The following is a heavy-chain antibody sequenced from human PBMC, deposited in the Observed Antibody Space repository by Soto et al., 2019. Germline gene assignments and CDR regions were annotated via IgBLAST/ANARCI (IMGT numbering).Heavy chain of an antibody. CDR1: GLTFSDNW. J-gene: IGHJ4*01. CDR2: ISGDGTSI. V-gene: IGHV3-74*03. D-gene: IGHD3-10*01. Sequence: EVQLVESGGGLVQPGGSLRLSCAASGLTFSDNWMHWVRQAPGKGLVWVSRISGDGTSITYADSVKGRFTISRDNAKNTLYLQMDRLRAEDTAVYYCASPFGLGSSGSGSYEGGHGTLVSVSS. CDR3: ASPFGLGSSGSGSYE.